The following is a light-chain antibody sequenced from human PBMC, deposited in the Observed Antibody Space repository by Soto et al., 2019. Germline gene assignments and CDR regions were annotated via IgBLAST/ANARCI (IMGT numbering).Light chain of an antibody. CDR3: QQRSKWPLT. V-gene: IGKV3-11*01. J-gene: IGKJ5*01. CDR1: QSINTY. Sequence: EIVLTQSPATLSWSQGERATLSCRASQSINTYLAWFRQKPGQAPRLLIYDASNRATGTPARISGSGSGTDFTLTIGSLEPEDSAVYFCQQRSKWPLTCGRGTRLE. CDR2: DAS.